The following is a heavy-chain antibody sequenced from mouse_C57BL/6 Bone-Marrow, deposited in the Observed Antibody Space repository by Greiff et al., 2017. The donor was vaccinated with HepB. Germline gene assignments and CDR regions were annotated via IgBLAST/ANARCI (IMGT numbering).Heavy chain of an antibody. D-gene: IGHD1-2*01. V-gene: IGHV1-53*01. Sequence: QVHVKQPGTELVKPGASVKLSCKASGYTFTSYWMHWVKQRPGQGLEWIGNINPSNGGTNYNEKFKSKATLTVDKSSSTAYMQLRSLTSEDSAVYYCARGGAYYGPDYWGQGTTLTVSS. J-gene: IGHJ2*01. CDR3: ARGGAYYGPDY. CDR2: INPSNGGT. CDR1: GYTFTSYW.